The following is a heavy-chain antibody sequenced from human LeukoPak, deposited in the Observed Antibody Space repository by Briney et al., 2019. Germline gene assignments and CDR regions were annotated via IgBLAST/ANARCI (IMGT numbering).Heavy chain of an antibody. J-gene: IGHJ4*02. CDR3: AREGLRGYSDRSDY. D-gene: IGHD3-22*01. V-gene: IGHV4-59*12. CDR2: ISYTGAT. CDR1: RGSISGYY. Sequence: SETLSLTCTVSRGSISGYYWSWIRQPPGNGLEWIAYISYTGATEYNPSLRSRVSMSLATSMNQFSLRLTSVTASDTAVYYCAREGLRGYSDRSDYWGQGTLVTVSS.